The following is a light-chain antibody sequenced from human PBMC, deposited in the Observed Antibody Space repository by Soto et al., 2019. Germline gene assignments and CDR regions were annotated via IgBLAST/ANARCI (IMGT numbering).Light chain of an antibody. V-gene: IGKV4-1*01. CDR2: WAS. CDR1: QSVLYSSNNKNY. J-gene: IGKJ1*01. CDR3: HQYYSTPQT. Sequence: DIVMTQSPDSLAVSLGERATINCKSSQSVLYSSNNKNYLAWYQQKPGQPPKLLIYWASTREFGVPDRFSGSGSGTDFTLTISGLQAEDVAVYYWHQYYSTPQTFGQGTKVEIK.